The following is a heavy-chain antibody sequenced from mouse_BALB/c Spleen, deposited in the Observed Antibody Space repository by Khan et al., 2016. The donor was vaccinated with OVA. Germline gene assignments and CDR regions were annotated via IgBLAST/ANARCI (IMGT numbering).Heavy chain of an antibody. D-gene: IGHD2-10*01. J-gene: IGHJ1*01. CDR2: IDPSNGNT. V-gene: IGHV14-3*02. CDR1: GFNIKDTY. Sequence: EVQLQQSGAELVKPGASVKLSCTASGFNIKDTYMHWVKQRPEQGLEWIGRIDPSNGNTKYDPKFQGKATITADTSSNTAYLQLSILPSEDTSVYNCAREGTYLWYVDDWGAGTTVTVSS. CDR3: AREGTYLWYVDD.